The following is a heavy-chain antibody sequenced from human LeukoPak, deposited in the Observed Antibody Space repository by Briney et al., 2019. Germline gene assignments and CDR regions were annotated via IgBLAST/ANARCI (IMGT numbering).Heavy chain of an antibody. J-gene: IGHJ4*02. CDR2: ISGSGGST. V-gene: IGHV3-23*01. CDR3: AKRSGPAGDTSVCDY. CDR1: GFTFSSYA. Sequence: GGSLRLSCAASGFTFSSYAMSWVRQAPGKGLAWVSGISGSGGSTYHADSVKGRFTISRDNSRNTLHLQMNSLRAEDTAVYYCAKRSGPAGDTSVCDYWGQGTLVTVSS. D-gene: IGHD2-2*01.